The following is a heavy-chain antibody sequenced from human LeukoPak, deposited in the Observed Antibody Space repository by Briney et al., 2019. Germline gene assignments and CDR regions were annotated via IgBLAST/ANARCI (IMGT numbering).Heavy chain of an antibody. CDR2: IHYSGST. V-gene: IGHV4-59*08. J-gene: IGHJ2*01. Sequence: SETLSLTCTVSGGSISTYYWSWIRQPPGKGLEWIGYIHYSGSTHYNPSLKRRVAISVDTSKNQFSLKLSFVTAADTAVYYCARLIGGVGYFDLWGRGTLVTVSS. CDR3: ARLIGGVGYFDL. CDR1: GGSISTYY.